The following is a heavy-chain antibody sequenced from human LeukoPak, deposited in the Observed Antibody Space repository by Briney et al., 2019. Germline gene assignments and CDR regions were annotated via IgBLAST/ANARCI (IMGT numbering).Heavy chain of an antibody. D-gene: IGHD2-15*01. CDR2: ISSSGNTI. Sequence: GGSLRLSCAASGFTFSDYYMSWIRQAPGKGLEWVSYISSSGNTIYYADSVKGRFTISRDNAKNSLYLQMNSLRAEDTAVYYCAREPAPGSHYYYYYMDVWGKGTTVTVSS. CDR1: GFTFSDYY. V-gene: IGHV3-11*04. J-gene: IGHJ6*03. CDR3: AREPAPGSHYYYYYMDV.